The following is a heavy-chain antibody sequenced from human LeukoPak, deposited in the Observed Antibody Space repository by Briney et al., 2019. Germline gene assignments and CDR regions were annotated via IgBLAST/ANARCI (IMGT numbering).Heavy chain of an antibody. CDR3: ARADYCSSTSCPPHYFDY. CDR2: IIPIFGTA. D-gene: IGHD2-2*01. J-gene: IGHJ4*02. Sequence: SVKVSCKASGGTFSSYAISWVRQAPGQGLEWMGGIIPIFGTANYAQKFQGRVTITADESTSTAYMELSSLRSEDTAVYYCARADYCSSTSCPPHYFDYWGQGTLVTVSS. V-gene: IGHV1-69*13. CDR1: GGTFSSYA.